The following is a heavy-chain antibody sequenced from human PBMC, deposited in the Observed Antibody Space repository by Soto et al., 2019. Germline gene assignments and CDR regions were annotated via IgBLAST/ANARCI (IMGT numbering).Heavy chain of an antibody. J-gene: IGHJ4*02. CDR3: ARWRYGDY. V-gene: IGHV1-18*01. Sequence: QVHLVQSGAEVKKPGASVKVSCKASGYTFTSYGITWVRQAPGQGLEWMGWISAHNGNTDYAQKLQGRVIVTRDTSTSTAYMELRSLISDDTDVYYCARWRYGDYWGQGALVTVSS. CDR2: ISAHNGNT. D-gene: IGHD1-1*01. CDR1: GYTFTSYG.